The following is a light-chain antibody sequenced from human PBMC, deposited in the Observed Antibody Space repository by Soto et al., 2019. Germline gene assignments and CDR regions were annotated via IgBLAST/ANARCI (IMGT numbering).Light chain of an antibody. CDR3: QQRRT. CDR1: QSVTTR. CDR2: GAS. Sequence: IVLTQSPGTLSLSPGERVTLSCRASQSVTTRLAWYQHKPGQAPTLLMSGASNRATGIPARFSGSGSGTDFTLTISSLEPEDFAVYYCQQRRTFGQGTRLEI. V-gene: IGKV3-11*01. J-gene: IGKJ5*01.